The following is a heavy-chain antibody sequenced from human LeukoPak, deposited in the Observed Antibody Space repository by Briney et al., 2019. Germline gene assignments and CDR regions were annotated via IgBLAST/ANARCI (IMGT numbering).Heavy chain of an antibody. CDR1: GGSISSSSYY. V-gene: IGHV4-39*07. CDR3: ARDGEDYYYYMDV. D-gene: IGHD2-21*01. Sequence: SETLSLTCTVSGGSISSSSYYWGWIRQPPGKGLEWIGSIYYSGSTYYNPSLKSRVTISVDTSKNQFSLKLSSVTAADTAVYYCARDGEDYYYYMDVWGKGTTVTVSS. CDR2: IYYSGST. J-gene: IGHJ6*03.